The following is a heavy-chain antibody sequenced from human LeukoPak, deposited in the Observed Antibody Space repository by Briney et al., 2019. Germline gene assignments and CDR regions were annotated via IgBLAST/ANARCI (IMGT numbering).Heavy chain of an antibody. D-gene: IGHD2-2*01. J-gene: IGHJ4*02. Sequence: GGSLRLSCAASGFTVSSNYMSWVRQAPGKGLEWVSVIYSGGSTYYADSVKGRFTISRDNSKNTLYLQMNSLRAEDTAVYYCAKDRAIVVVPAAAFDYWGQGTLVTVSS. CDR1: GFTVSSNY. V-gene: IGHV3-53*01. CDR3: AKDRAIVVVPAAAFDY. CDR2: IYSGGST.